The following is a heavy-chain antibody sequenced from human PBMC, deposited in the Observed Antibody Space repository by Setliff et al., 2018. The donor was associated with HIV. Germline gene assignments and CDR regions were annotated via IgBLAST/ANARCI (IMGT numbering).Heavy chain of an antibody. Sequence: PSETLSLTCASFGGPFSDYFWTWLRQPPGKGLEWIGHISPSEGADYSPSLKTRAAISLVTSRSQIVLRLSSVAAADTATYYCARGVTLGRGVIAESPLYVMDVWGEGTPVTVSS. V-gene: IGHV4-34*01. CDR3: ARGVTLGRGVIAESPLYVMDV. CDR1: GGPFSDYF. CDR2: ISPSEGA. J-gene: IGHJ6*03. D-gene: IGHD3-10*01.